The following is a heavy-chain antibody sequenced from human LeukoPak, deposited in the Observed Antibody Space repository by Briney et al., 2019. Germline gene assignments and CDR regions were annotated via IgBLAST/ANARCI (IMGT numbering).Heavy chain of an antibody. CDR1: GGYISSSNW. CDR2: IYHSGST. V-gene: IGHV4-4*02. Sequence: SGTLSLTCAVSGGYISSSNWWSWVRQPPGKGLEWIGEIYHSGSTNYNPSLKSRVTISVDKSKNQFSLKLSSVTAADTAVYYCARDYYGSGSYLDYWGQGTLVTVSS. J-gene: IGHJ4*02. CDR3: ARDYYGSGSYLDY. D-gene: IGHD3-10*01.